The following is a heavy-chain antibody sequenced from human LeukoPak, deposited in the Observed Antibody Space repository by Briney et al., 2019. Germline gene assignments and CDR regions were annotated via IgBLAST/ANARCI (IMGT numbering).Heavy chain of an antibody. J-gene: IGHJ6*03. CDR2: IWYDGSNK. V-gene: IGHV3-33*06. CDR3: AKDYGDFWSGYPNYYYYYYMDV. CDR1: GFTFSSYG. D-gene: IGHD3-3*01. Sequence: GGSLRLSCAASGFTFSSYGMHWVRQAPGKGLEWVAVIWYDGSNKYYADSVKGRFTISRDNSKNTLYLQMNSLRAEDTAMYYCAKDYGDFWSGYPNYYYYYYMDVWGKGTTVTVSS.